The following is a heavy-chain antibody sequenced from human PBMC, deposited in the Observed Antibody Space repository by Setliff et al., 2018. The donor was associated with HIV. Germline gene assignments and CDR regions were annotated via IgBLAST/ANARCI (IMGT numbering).Heavy chain of an antibody. CDR2: INAGNGNT. CDR3: ARDLTVAGPGYYYYYGMDV. Sequence: ASVKVSCKASGYTFTSYAMHWVRQAPGQRLEWMGWINAGNGNTKYSQKFQGRVTITRDTSARTAYMELSSLRSEDTAVYYCARDLTVAGPGYYYYYGMDVWGQGTTVTVSS. J-gene: IGHJ6*02. V-gene: IGHV1-3*01. D-gene: IGHD6-19*01. CDR1: GYTFTSYA.